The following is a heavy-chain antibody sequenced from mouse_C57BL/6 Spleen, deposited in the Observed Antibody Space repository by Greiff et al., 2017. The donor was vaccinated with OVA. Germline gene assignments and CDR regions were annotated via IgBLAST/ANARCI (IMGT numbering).Heavy chain of an antibody. CDR3: ARITGTDY. D-gene: IGHD4-1*01. CDR1: GYTFTSYW. J-gene: IGHJ2*01. Sequence: QVQLQQPGAELVRPGSSVKLSCKASGYTFTSYWMDWVKQRPGPGLEWIGNIYPSDSETHYNQKFKDKATLTVDKSSSTAYMQLSSLTSEDSAVYYCARITGTDYWGQGTTRTVSS. V-gene: IGHV1-61*01. CDR2: IYPSDSET.